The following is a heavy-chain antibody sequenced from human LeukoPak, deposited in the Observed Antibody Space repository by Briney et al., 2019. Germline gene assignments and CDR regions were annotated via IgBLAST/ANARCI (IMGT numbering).Heavy chain of an antibody. CDR1: GFTFSGSA. CDR3: TTDPRH. V-gene: IGHV3-73*01. J-gene: IGHJ4*02. CDR2: IRSKANSYAT. Sequence: GGSLRLSFAASGFTFSGSAMHWVRQASGKGLEWVGRIRSKANSYATAYAASVKGRFIVSRDDSKDTVFLQMNGLKDEDTGIYYCTTDPRHWGQGTLVTVSS.